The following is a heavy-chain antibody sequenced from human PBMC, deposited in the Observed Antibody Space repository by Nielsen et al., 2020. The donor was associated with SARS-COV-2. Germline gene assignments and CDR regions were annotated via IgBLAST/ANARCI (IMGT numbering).Heavy chain of an antibody. CDR1: GFTFGDAW. V-gene: IGHV3-15*01. Sequence: GESLKISCAASGFTFGDAWMTWVRQAPGKGLEWVGRIKSKTDGGTTDYAAPVKGRFIISRDDSKNMVYLQMNSLKIEDTAVYYCTTDEVGIAAAGTPYGMDVWGQGTTVTVSS. J-gene: IGHJ6*02. D-gene: IGHD6-13*01. CDR2: IKSKTDGGTT. CDR3: TTDEVGIAAAGTPYGMDV.